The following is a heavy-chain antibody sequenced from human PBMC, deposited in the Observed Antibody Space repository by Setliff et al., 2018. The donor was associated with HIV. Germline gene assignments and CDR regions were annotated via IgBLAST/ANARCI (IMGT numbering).Heavy chain of an antibody. Sequence: SETLSLTCAVYGGSFSGFSWNWIRQPPGKGLEWIGDINNYGVTLYTSSLAGRVTISVDTSKNQFSLTLKSLTVADTALYFCSRGPTIRGSFTGVVYTAPLPSFDTWSQGSRVTVSS. J-gene: IGHJ4*02. V-gene: IGHV4-34*01. D-gene: IGHD3-3*01. CDR3: SRGPTIRGSFTGVVYTAPLPSFDT. CDR2: INNYGVT. CDR1: GGSFSGFS.